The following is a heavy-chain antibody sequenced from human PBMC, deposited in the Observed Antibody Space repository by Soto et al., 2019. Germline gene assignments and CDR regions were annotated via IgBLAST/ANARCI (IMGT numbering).Heavy chain of an antibody. Sequence: PSETLSLTCTVSGGSISSSSYYWGWIRQPPGKGLEWIGSIYYSGSTYYNPSLKSRVIISVDTSKNQFSLKLSSVTAADTAVYYCASIAVYYFDYWGQGTLVTVSS. V-gene: IGHV4-39*01. J-gene: IGHJ4*02. D-gene: IGHD6-19*01. CDR1: GGSISSSSYY. CDR2: IYYSGST. CDR3: ASIAVYYFDY.